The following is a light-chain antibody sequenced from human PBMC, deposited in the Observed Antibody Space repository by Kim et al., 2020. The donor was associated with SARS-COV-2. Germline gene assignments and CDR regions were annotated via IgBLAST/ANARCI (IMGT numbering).Light chain of an antibody. CDR3: QQYDTSPYT. J-gene: IGKJ2*01. V-gene: IGKV3-20*01. Sequence: PGESATLSCRASQSVSSNYLAWYHQRPGQAPRLLIYLASTRATGAPDRFSGSGSGTDFTLTIRRLEPEDSGVFYCQQYDTSPYTFGQGTKVEIK. CDR1: QSVSSNY. CDR2: LAS.